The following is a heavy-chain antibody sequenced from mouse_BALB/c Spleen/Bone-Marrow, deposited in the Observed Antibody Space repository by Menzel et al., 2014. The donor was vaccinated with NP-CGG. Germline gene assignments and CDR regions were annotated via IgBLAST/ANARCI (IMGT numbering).Heavy chain of an antibody. J-gene: IGHJ2*01. CDR3: ARDYGPFDY. D-gene: IGHD1-2*01. CDR1: GFNIKDIY. Sequence: QLQQSGAELVKPGASVKLSCTASGFNIKDIYMHWVKQRPEQGLEWIGRIDPANGDTKYDPKFQGKATITADTSSNTAYLQLSSLTSEDTAVYYCARDYGPFDYWGQGTTLTVSS. CDR2: IDPANGDT. V-gene: IGHV14-3*02.